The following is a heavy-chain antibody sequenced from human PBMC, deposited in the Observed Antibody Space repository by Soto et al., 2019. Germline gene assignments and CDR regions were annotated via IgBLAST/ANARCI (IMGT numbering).Heavy chain of an antibody. CDR2: IDPSDSYT. CDR1: GYSFTSYW. J-gene: IGHJ6*02. CDR3: ARHGGYGDPNYYGMDV. V-gene: IGHV5-10-1*01. D-gene: IGHD4-17*01. Sequence: ESLKISCKGSGYSFTSYWISWVRQMPGKGLEWMGRIDPSDSYTNYSPSFQGHVTISADKSISTAYLQWSSLKASDTAMYYCARHGGYGDPNYYGMDVWGQGTTVTV.